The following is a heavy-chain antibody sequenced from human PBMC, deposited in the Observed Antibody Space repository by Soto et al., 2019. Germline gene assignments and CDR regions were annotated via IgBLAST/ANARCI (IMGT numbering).Heavy chain of an antibody. CDR2: IHYNGNT. CDR1: GDSISAYS. J-gene: IGHJ4*02. D-gene: IGHD5-12*01. Sequence: QVQLQVSAPGLVKPSETLSLTCTVSGDSISAYSWSWVRQPPGKGLGWIGNIHYNGNTKYNPSLKSRVTTSFDTSXXQSSLKLISVTAADTAKYFCAREGNLGRWLQPLDFWGQGTLVTVSS. CDR3: AREGNLGRWLQPLDF. V-gene: IGHV4-59*01.